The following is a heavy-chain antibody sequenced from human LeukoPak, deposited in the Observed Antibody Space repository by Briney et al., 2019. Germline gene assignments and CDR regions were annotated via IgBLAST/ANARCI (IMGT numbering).Heavy chain of an antibody. D-gene: IGHD3-3*01. J-gene: IGHJ5*02. Sequence: SVKVSCKASGYTFTGHYIHLLRQAPGQGLEWMGWIIPIFGTANYAQKFQGRVTITADESTSTAYMELSSLRSEDTAVYYCARGSPDYDFWSGYFWFDPWGQGTLVTVSS. V-gene: IGHV1-69*13. CDR1: GYTFTGHY. CDR3: ARGSPDYDFWSGYFWFDP. CDR2: IIPIFGTA.